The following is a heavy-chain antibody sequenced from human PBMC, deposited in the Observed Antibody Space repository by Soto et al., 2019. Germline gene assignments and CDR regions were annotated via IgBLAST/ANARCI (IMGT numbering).Heavy chain of an antibody. CDR3: AKPPPGYDFWSGYYMRYYYMDV. V-gene: IGHV3-23*01. Sequence: GGSLRLSCAASGFTFSSYAMSWVRQAPGKGLEWVSAISGSGGSTYDADSVKGRFTISRDNSKNTLYLQMNSLRAEDTAVYYCAKPPPGYDFWSGYYMRYYYMDVWGKGTTVTVSS. J-gene: IGHJ6*03. CDR1: GFTFSSYA. CDR2: ISGSGGST. D-gene: IGHD3-3*01.